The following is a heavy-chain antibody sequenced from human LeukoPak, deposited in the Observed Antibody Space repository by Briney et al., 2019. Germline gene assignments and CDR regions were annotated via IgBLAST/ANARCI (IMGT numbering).Heavy chain of an antibody. J-gene: IGHJ6*02. V-gene: IGHV3-9*01. CDR1: GFTIDDYA. D-gene: IGHD3-10*01. Sequence: GRSLRLSCAASGFTIDDYAMRWVRQAPGKGLEWASGISWNSGSIGYADSVKGRFTISRDNAKNSLYLQMNSLRAEDTALYYCAKDIGYGSGSYSSYWYGMDVWGQGTTVTVSS. CDR2: ISWNSGSI. CDR3: AKDIGYGSGSYSSYWYGMDV.